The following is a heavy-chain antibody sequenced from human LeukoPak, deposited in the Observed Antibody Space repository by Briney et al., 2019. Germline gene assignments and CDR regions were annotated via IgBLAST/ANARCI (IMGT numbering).Heavy chain of an antibody. Sequence: LGASVKVSCKASGYTSTGYYIHWVRQAPGQGLEWMGWINPDSGGTNYAQKFQGRVTMTRDTSISTVYMELSRLRSDDTAVYYCARAGLGYSSSWDYYYYMNVWGKGTTVTVSS. CDR3: ARAGLGYSSSWDYYYYMNV. J-gene: IGHJ6*03. D-gene: IGHD6-13*01. V-gene: IGHV1-2*03. CDR2: INPDSGGT. CDR1: GYTSTGYY.